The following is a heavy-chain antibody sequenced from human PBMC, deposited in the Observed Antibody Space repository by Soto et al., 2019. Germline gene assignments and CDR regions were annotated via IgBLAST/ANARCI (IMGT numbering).Heavy chain of an antibody. CDR2: TYYRSEWSH. J-gene: IGHJ4*02. CDR1: GDSVSCSDSV. CDR3: ERKNTINRGVINPLDY. D-gene: IGHD3-10*01. Sequence: SQTLSLTCAISGDSVSCSDSVWNWLRQSPSRGLEWLGRTYYRSEWSHDYELSVKSRLTINPDTSKKHFSLQLNSVTPKDKDVYYCERKNTINRGVINPLDYWGQGTLVTVSS. V-gene: IGHV6-1*01.